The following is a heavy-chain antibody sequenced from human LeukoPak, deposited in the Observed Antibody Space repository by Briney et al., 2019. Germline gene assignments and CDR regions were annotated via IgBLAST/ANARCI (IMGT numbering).Heavy chain of an antibody. CDR2: INPSGGRA. CDR1: GYTFTRHY. Sequence: ASVKVSCKASGYTFTRHYMHWVRQAPGQGLEWMGIINPSGGRASYAQKFQGRVTMTRDTSTSTVYMELSSLRSEDTAVYYCARGPRITMVRGGQWYYYMDVWGKGTTVTISS. V-gene: IGHV1-46*01. J-gene: IGHJ6*03. D-gene: IGHD3-10*01. CDR3: ARGPRITMVRGGQWYYYMDV.